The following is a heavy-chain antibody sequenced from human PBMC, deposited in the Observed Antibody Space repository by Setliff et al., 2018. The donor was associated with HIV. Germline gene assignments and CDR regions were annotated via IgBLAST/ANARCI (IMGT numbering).Heavy chain of an antibody. D-gene: IGHD1-26*01. J-gene: IGHJ3*02. CDR3: ARGTRVGANDAFDI. CDR2: ISPNSGDT. CDR1: GYTFTGYD. V-gene: IGHV1-2*06. Sequence: ASVKVSCKASGYTFTGYDIHWVRQAPGQGLEWMGRISPNSGDTNYAQKFQGRVAMTRDTSISTAYMDLTRLKSDDTAVYYCARGTRVGANDAFDIWGQGTMVTVSS.